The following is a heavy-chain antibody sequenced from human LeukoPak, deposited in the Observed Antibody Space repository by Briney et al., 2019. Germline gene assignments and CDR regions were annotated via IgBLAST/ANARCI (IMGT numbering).Heavy chain of an antibody. J-gene: IGHJ4*02. D-gene: IGHD1-26*01. V-gene: IGHV1-2*06. CDR3: ARGTGGSYNPFDY. CDR1: GYTFTGYY. Sequence: GASVKVSCKASGYTFTGYYMHWVRQAPGQGLEWMGRINPNSGGTNYAQKFQGRVTMTRDTSISTAYMELSRLRSDDTAVYYCARGTGGSYNPFDYWGQGTLVTVSS. CDR2: INPNSGGT.